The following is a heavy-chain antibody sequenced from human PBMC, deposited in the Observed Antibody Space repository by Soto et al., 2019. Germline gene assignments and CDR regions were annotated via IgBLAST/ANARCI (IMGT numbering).Heavy chain of an antibody. Sequence: QVQLVESGGGVVQPGRSLRLSCAASGFTFSSYAMHWVRQAPGKGLEWVAVISYDGSNKYYADSVKGRFTISIDNTKNTLYLQMNSLRAENTAVYYCARDYYDSSSYQFSAYWGQGTLVTVSS. CDR3: ARDYYDSSSYQFSAY. D-gene: IGHD3-22*01. CDR1: GFTFSSYA. V-gene: IGHV3-30-3*01. CDR2: ISYDGSNK. J-gene: IGHJ4*02.